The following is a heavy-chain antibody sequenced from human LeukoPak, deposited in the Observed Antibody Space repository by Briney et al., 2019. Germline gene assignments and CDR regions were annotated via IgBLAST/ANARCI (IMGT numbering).Heavy chain of an antibody. V-gene: IGHV4-31*03. Sequence: SQTLSLTCTVSGGSISSGGYYWSWIRQHPGKGLEWIGYIYYSGSTYYNPSLKSRVTISVDTSKNQFSLKLSSVTAADTAVYYCANFYGDYVGPWYFDLWGRGTLVTVSS. CDR2: IYYSGST. D-gene: IGHD4-17*01. CDR3: ANFYGDYVGPWYFDL. CDR1: GGSISSGGYY. J-gene: IGHJ2*01.